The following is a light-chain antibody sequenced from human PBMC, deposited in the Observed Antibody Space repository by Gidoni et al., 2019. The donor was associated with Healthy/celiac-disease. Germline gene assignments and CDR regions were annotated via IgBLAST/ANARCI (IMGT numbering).Light chain of an antibody. Sequence: SSELTQDPAVSVAFGQTVRITCQGDSLRSYYASWYQQKPGQAPVLVIYGKNNRPSGIPDRFAGSSSGNTASLTITGAQAEDEGDYYCNSRDSSGNLWVFGGGTKLTVL. CDR2: GKN. CDR3: NSRDSSGNLWV. J-gene: IGLJ3*02. V-gene: IGLV3-19*01. CDR1: SLRSYY.